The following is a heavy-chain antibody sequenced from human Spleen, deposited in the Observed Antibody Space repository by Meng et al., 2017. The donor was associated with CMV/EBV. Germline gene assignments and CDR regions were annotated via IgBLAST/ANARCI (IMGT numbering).Heavy chain of an antibody. D-gene: IGHD1-20*01. Sequence: GGSLRLSCAASGFTFSSYGMHWVRQAPGKGLEWVAFIRYDGSNKYYADSVKGRFTISRDNSKNTLYLQMNSLRAEDTAVYYCASQITRDYAMDVWGQGTTVTVSS. CDR1: GFTFSSYG. J-gene: IGHJ6*02. V-gene: IGHV3-30*02. CDR2: IRYDGSNK. CDR3: ASQITRDYAMDV.